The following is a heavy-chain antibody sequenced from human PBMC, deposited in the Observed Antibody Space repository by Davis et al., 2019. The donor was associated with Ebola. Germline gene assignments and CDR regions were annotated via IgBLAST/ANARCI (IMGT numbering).Heavy chain of an antibody. V-gene: IGHV3-33*01. D-gene: IGHD4-17*01. CDR2: IWYDGSNK. CDR3: ARVDENGDTDY. Sequence: GGSLTLSCAASGFTFSSYGMHWVRQAPGKGLEWVAVIWYDGSNKYYADSVKGRFTISRDNSKNTLYLQMNSLRAEDTALYYCARVDENGDTDYWGQGTLVTVSS. J-gene: IGHJ4*02. CDR1: GFTFSSYG.